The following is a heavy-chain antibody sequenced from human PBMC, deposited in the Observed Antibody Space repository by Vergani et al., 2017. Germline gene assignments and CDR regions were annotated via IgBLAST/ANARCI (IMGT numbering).Heavy chain of an antibody. Sequence: QVQLQESGPGLVKPSQTLSLPCPVSGGSISSYYWCWIRPPPGTGLEWIWFIYYSGSTHCNPSLNRRVTISVDTSKNQFSLKLSSVTAADTAVYYCAGAAVYYYYGMDVWGEGTSVTVSS. D-gene: IGHD6-25*01. CDR2: IYYSGST. J-gene: IGHJ6*04. CDR3: AGAAVYYYYGMDV. CDR1: GGSISSYY. V-gene: IGHV4-59*01.